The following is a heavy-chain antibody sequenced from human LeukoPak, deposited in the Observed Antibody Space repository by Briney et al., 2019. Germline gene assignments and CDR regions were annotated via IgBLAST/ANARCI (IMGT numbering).Heavy chain of an antibody. J-gene: IGHJ6*02. CDR3: ASGESGYDPVYYHYGMDV. D-gene: IGHD5-12*01. CDR1: GGSISSSSYY. V-gene: IGHV4-39*07. CDR2: IYYSGST. Sequence: SETLSLTCTVSGGSISSSSYYWGWIRQPPGKGLEWIGSIYYSGSTYYNPSLKSRVTISVDKSKNQFSLKLSSVTAADTAVYYCASGESGYDPVYYHYGMDVWGQGTTVTVSS.